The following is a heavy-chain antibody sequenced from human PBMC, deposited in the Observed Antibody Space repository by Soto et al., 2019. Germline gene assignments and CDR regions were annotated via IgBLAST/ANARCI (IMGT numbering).Heavy chain of an antibody. Sequence: EVQLLQSGGGLVQPGGSLRLSCAASGFTFTSYSMTWVRQTPGKGLEWVAAVNPGGYSTYYPDSVKGRFTISRDNSNKTLYLQMNSLRAEDTAVYYCAKDLRAGSGYDFDYRDQGTLVTVSS. CDR1: GFTFTSYS. J-gene: IGHJ4*02. CDR2: VNPGGYST. D-gene: IGHD5-12*01. CDR3: AKDLRAGSGYDFDY. V-gene: IGHV3-23*01.